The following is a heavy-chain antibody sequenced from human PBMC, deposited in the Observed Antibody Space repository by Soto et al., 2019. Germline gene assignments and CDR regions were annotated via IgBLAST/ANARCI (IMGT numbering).Heavy chain of an antibody. CDR1: GGSISGHY. Sequence: QVHLQESGPGLVKPSETLSLTCTVSGGSISGHYWTWLRQPPGKGLEWIAYLYYGGTTDSNPSLKSRVTISVDRTKNQFSLNLTSVTAADTAVYYCARVWLSTGDYVDYFDYWGQGTLVIVSS. D-gene: IGHD4-17*01. CDR2: LYYGGTT. V-gene: IGHV4-59*11. J-gene: IGHJ4*02. CDR3: ARVWLSTGDYVDYFDY.